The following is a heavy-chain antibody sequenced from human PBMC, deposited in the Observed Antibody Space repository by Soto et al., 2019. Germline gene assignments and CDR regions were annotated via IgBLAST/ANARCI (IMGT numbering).Heavy chain of an antibody. CDR1: GYTFTIYG. CDR3: ARALGCSGCAGMDV. Sequence: QVQLVQSGGEVKKPGASVKVSCKASGYTFTIYGINWVRQAPGQGLEWMGWISPDNGNTNYAQKLQGRVSMTTDTSTGTASMELSSLRSDGTAVYYCARALGCSGCAGMDVWGQGTTVTVSS. J-gene: IGHJ6*02. D-gene: IGHD5-12*01. V-gene: IGHV1-18*01. CDR2: ISPDNGNT.